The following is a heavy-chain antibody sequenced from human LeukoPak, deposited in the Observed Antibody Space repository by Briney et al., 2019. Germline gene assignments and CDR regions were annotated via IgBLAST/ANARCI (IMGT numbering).Heavy chain of an antibody. CDR1: GFTFSNAW. D-gene: IGHD3-10*01. Sequence: GGSLTLACAASGFTFSNAWMSWVRQAPGKGREWVGRIKSKTDGGTTDYAAPVKGRFTISRDDSKNTLYLQMNSLKTEDTAVYYCTTDFSGSYPMLGYWGQGTLVTVSS. CDR2: IKSKTDGGTT. CDR3: TTDFSGSYPMLGY. J-gene: IGHJ4*02. V-gene: IGHV3-15*01.